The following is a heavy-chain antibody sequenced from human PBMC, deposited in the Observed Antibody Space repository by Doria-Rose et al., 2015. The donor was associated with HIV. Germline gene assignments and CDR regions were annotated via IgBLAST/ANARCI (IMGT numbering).Heavy chain of an antibody. D-gene: IGHD3-10*01. CDR3: ARARNYGFPHFFDF. CDR2: ISSSGTT. Sequence: QVQLQESGPGLVRPSQTLSLTCTVSGDSISSGDSFWSWIRQPPGKGPEWIGYISSSGTTYYYPSLRGRLTISLDASKTQFSLILTSVTAADTAVYYCARARNYGFPHFFDFWGQGTLVTVSS. J-gene: IGHJ4*02. V-gene: IGHV4-30-4*01. CDR1: GDSISSGDSF.